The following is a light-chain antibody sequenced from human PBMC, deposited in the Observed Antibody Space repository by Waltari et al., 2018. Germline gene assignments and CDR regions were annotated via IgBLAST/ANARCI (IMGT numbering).Light chain of an antibody. V-gene: IGLV3-19*01. CDR2: GKE. J-gene: IGLJ3*02. CDR3: HSRKGRDNQVV. Sequence: SSELTQGPDVSVALGQTVTITCQGDSLRTSYASWYQVKPGQAPVRFPFGKENRPSGIPDRISGYSSGTTSSLTITGAQAEDEADYYCHSRKGRDNQVVFGGGTKLTVL. CDR1: SLRTSY.